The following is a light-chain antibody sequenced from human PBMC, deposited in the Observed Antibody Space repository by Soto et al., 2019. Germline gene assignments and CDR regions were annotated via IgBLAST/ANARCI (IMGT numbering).Light chain of an antibody. CDR2: AAS. V-gene: IGKV1-39*01. CDR1: QSISSY. CDR3: QQSYSTPRT. Sequence: DIPMTQSPSSLSASVGDRVTITCRASQSISSYLNWYQQKPGKAPKILTYAASSLQSGVPSRFSGSGAETDFTLSINSLQPEDFAAYYCQQSYSTPRTFGHGTTVDIK. J-gene: IGKJ3*01.